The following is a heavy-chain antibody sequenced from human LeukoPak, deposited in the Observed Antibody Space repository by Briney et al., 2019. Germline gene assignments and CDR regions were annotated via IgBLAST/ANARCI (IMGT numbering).Heavy chain of an antibody. D-gene: IGHD3-10*01. CDR2: IYYSGST. CDR1: GGSISSSSYY. Sequence: PSETLSLTCTVSGGSISSSSYYWGWIRQPPGKGLEWIGSIYYSGSTYYNPSLKSRVTISVDTSKNQFSLKLSSVTAADTAVYYCARCQITMVRGVRQYGMDVWGQGTTVTVSS. CDR3: ARCQITMVRGVRQYGMDV. J-gene: IGHJ6*02. V-gene: IGHV4-39*01.